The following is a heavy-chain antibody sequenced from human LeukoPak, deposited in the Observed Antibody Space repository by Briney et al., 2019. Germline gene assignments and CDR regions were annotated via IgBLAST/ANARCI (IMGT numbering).Heavy chain of an antibody. D-gene: IGHD3-22*01. V-gene: IGHV4-59*01. CDR1: GGSISSYY. J-gene: IGHJ3*02. Sequence: PSETLSLTCTVSGGSISSYYWSWIRQPPGKGLEWIGYIYYSGSTNYNPSLKSRVTISVDTSKNQFSLKLSSVTAADTAVYYCARGSGITMIVVVIGDAFDIWGQGTMVTVSS. CDR2: IYYSGST. CDR3: ARGSGITMIVVVIGDAFDI.